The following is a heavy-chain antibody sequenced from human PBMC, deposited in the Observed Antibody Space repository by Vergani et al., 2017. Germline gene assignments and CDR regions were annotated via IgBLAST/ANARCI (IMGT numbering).Heavy chain of an antibody. D-gene: IGHD1-7*01. V-gene: IGHV1-2*02. CDR1: GYTFTGYY. CDR3: ASQTTSLLYYGMDV. J-gene: IGHJ6*02. CDR2: INPNSGGT. Sequence: QVQLVQSGAEVKKPGASVKVSCKASGYTFTGYYMHWVRQAPGQGLERMGWINPNSGGTNYAQKFQGRVTITRDTSASTAYMELSSLRSEDTAVYYCASQTTSLLYYGMDVWGQGTTVTVSS.